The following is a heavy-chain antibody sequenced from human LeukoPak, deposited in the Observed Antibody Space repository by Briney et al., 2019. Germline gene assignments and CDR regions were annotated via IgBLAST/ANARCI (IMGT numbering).Heavy chain of an antibody. CDR1: GGTFSSYA. V-gene: IGHV1-69*13. D-gene: IGHD3-10*01. Sequence: SVKVSCKASGGTFSSYAISWVRQAPGQGLEWMGGIIPIFGTANYAQKFQGRVTITADESTSTAYMELSSLRSEDTAVYYCAWGRFGESTTYYYSMDVWGQGTTVTVSS. CDR2: IIPIFGTA. CDR3: AWGRFGESTTYYYSMDV. J-gene: IGHJ6*02.